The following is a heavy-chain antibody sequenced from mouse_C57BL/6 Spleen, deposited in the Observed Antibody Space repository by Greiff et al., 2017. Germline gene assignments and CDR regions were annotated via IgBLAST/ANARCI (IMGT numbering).Heavy chain of an antibody. V-gene: IGHV5-4*01. J-gene: IGHJ4*01. Sequence: EVQGVESGGGLVKPGGSLKLSCAASGFTFSSYAMSWVRQTPEKRLEWVATISDGGSYTYYPDNVKGRFTISRDNAKNNLYLQMSHLKSEDTAMYYCARPDSSRAMDYWGQGTSVTVSS. CDR3: ARPDSSRAMDY. CDR1: GFTFSSYA. D-gene: IGHD3-2*02. CDR2: ISDGGSYT.